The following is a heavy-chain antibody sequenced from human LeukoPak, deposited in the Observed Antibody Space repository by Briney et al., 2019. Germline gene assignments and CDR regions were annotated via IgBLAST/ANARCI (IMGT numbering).Heavy chain of an antibody. CDR1: VYTFTSYY. CDR3: ARGDVRYSSSWYRYYGWFDP. Sequence: ASVNVSCKPSVYTFTSYYMHWVRQAPGQGLEWMGIINPSGGSTSYAQKFQGRVTMTRDTSASTVYMELSSLRSEDTAVYYCARGDVRYSSSWYRYYGWFDPWGQGTLVTVSS. V-gene: IGHV1-46*03. J-gene: IGHJ5*02. CDR2: INPSGGST. D-gene: IGHD6-13*01.